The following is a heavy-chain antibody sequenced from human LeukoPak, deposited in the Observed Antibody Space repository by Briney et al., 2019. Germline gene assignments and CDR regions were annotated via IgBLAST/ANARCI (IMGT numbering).Heavy chain of an antibody. CDR3: ARDRSSAGDFDY. J-gene: IGHJ4*02. CDR1: GFTFSSYA. D-gene: IGHD3-10*01. CDR2: ISYDGSNK. Sequence: GGSLRLSCAASGFTFSSYAMHWVRQAPGKGLEWVAVISYDGSNKYYADSVKGRFTISRDNSKNTLYLQMNSLRAKDTAVYYCARDRSSAGDFDYWGQGTLVTVSS. V-gene: IGHV3-30*14.